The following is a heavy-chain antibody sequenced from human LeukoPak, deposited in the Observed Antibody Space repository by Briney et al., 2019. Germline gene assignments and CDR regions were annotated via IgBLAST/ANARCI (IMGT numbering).Heavy chain of an antibody. CDR2: ISSSSSYI. D-gene: IGHD3-22*01. Sequence: GGSLRLSCAASGFTFSSYSMNWVRQAPGKGLEWVSSISSSSSYIYYADSVKGRFTISRDNAKNSLYLQMDSLRAEDTAVYYCARMYYYDSSAFDAFDIWGQGTMVTVSS. CDR1: GFTFSSYS. CDR3: ARMYYYDSSAFDAFDI. J-gene: IGHJ3*02. V-gene: IGHV3-21*01.